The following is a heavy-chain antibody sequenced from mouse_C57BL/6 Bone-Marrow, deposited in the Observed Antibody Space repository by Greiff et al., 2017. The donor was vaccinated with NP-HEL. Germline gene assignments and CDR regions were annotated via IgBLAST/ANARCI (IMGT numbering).Heavy chain of an antibody. CDR1: GYAFTNYL. J-gene: IGHJ4*01. V-gene: IGHV1-54*01. CDR3: AREVVAGDAMDY. Sequence: QVQLQQSGAELVRPGTSVKVSSKASGYAFTNYLIEWVKQRPGQGLEWIGVINPGSGGTNYNEKIKGKATLTVDKSSSTAYMQLSSLTSEDAEVYFCAREVVAGDAMDYWGQGTSVTVSS. CDR2: INPGSGGT. D-gene: IGHD1-1*01.